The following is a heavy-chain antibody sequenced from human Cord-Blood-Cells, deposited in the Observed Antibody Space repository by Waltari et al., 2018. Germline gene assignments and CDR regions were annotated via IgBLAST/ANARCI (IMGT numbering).Heavy chain of an antibody. J-gene: IGHJ5*02. CDR1: GYTFTSYA. CDR3: ARGDERRDSSSWYWFDP. CDR2: INAGKGNT. D-gene: IGHD6-13*01. V-gene: IGHV1-3*01. Sequence: QVQLVQSGAEVKKPGASVKVSCKASGYTFTSYAMHWVRQAPGQRLEWMGWINAGKGNTKYSQKFQGRVTITRDTSASTAYMELSSLRSEDTAVYYCARGDERRDSSSWYWFDPWGQGTLVTVSS.